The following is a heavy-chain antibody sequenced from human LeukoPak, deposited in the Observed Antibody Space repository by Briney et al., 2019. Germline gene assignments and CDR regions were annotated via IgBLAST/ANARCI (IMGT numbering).Heavy chain of an antibody. V-gene: IGHV3-30*04. D-gene: IGHD3/OR15-3a*01. J-gene: IGHJ4*02. Sequence: QPGRSLRLSCAASGFSFSDYTIHWVRQAPGKGLEWVAVIAYDGGLKLYADSVRGRFIISRDSSRRTLYLQMNSLRPEDTAVYYCARDWTLGAPDYFDYWGQGTLVTVSS. CDR1: GFSFSDYT. CDR2: IAYDGGLK. CDR3: ARDWTLGAPDYFDY.